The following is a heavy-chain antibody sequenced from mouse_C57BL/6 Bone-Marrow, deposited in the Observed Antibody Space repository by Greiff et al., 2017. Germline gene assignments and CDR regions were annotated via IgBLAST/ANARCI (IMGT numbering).Heavy chain of an antibody. J-gene: IGHJ2*01. CDR3: ARHGYYYFDY. CDR2: ISSGGSYT. CDR1: GFTFSSYG. Sequence: DVHLVESGGDLVKPGGSLKLSCAASGFTFSSYGMSWVRQTPDKRLEWVATISSGGSYTYYPDSVKGRFTISRDNAKNTLYLQMSSLKSEDTAMYYCARHGYYYFDYWGQGTTLTVSS. V-gene: IGHV5-6*01. D-gene: IGHD2-3*01.